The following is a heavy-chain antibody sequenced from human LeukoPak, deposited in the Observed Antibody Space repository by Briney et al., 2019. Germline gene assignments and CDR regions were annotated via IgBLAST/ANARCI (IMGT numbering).Heavy chain of an antibody. CDR1: GFTFSTYA. D-gene: IGHD4-23*01. CDR2: ISSNGGST. V-gene: IGHV3-64*01. J-gene: IGHJ4*02. Sequence: PGGSLRLSCAASGFTFSTYAMHWVRQAPGKGLEYVSAISSNGGSTYYANSVNGRFTISRDNSKNTLYLQMGSLRAEDMAVYYCARGITVAGFDYWGQGTLVTVSS. CDR3: ARGITVAGFDY.